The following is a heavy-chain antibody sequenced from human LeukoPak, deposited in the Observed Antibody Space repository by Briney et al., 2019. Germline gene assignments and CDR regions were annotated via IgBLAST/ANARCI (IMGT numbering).Heavy chain of an antibody. V-gene: IGHV4-59*12. D-gene: IGHD3-10*01. Sequence: PSETLSLTCTVSGGSISSYYWSWIRQPPGKGLEWIGYIYYSGSTNYNPSLKSRVTISVDTSNNQFSLKLSSVTAADTAVYYCAGDYGSGSYRFDYWGQGSLVTVSS. J-gene: IGHJ4*02. CDR1: GGSISSYY. CDR2: IYYSGST. CDR3: AGDYGSGSYRFDY.